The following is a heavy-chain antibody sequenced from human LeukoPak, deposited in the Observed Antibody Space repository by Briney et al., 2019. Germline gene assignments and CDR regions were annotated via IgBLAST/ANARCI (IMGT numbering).Heavy chain of an antibody. D-gene: IGHD2/OR15-2a*01. J-gene: IGHJ4*02. Sequence: GGPLRLSWAAAGFTFSNYWMTWVRQAPGKGLEWVANIREDGSEKYYVDSVKGRFTISRDNAKNSLYLQMTSLRAEDTAVYYCAKDSPRSFYEYXXXGXLXTVSS. CDR1: GFTFSNYW. V-gene: IGHV3-7*01. CDR3: AKDSPRSFYEY. CDR2: IREDGSEK.